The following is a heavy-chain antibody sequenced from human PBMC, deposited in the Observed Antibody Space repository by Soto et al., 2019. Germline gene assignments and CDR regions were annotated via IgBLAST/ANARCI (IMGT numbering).Heavy chain of an antibody. D-gene: IGHD6-13*01. CDR2: INRDGSTI. J-gene: IGHJ3*02. CDR3: ARVADCTYSSNCNGRAAFDI. V-gene: IGHV3-74*01. Sequence: EVQLVESGGGLAQPGGSLRLSCAASGFTLSSHWMHWVRQAPGKGLVWVSRINRDGSTINYDDSVRGRYTISRDNAKNTLSLQMNSLRAEGTAVYYCARVADCTYSSNCNGRAAFDIWGQGTMVTVSS. CDR1: GFTLSSHW.